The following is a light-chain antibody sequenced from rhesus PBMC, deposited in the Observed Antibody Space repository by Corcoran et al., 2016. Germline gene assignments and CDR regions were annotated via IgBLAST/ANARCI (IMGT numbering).Light chain of an antibody. CDR2: GAS. J-gene: IGKJ3*01. CDR3: QQYSNWPLFT. CDR1: QSVSSS. Sequence: EIVLTQSPATLSLSPGERATLSCRASQSVSSSLAWYQQKPGQVPRLLMSGASSRATGIPDRFSGSGAGTDFTLTIRSLEPEDFAVYYCQQYSNWPLFTFGPGTKLDIK. V-gene: IGKV3-42*03.